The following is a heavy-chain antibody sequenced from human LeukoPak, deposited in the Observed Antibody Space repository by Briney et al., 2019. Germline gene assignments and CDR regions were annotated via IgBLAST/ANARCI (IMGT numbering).Heavy chain of an antibody. Sequence: VASVKVSCKASGGTFSSYAISWVRQAPGQGLEWMGGIIPIFGTANYAQKFQGRVTMTEDTSTDTAYMELSSLRSEDTAVYYCATGTVAAAGTDYFDYWGQGTLVTVSS. V-gene: IGHV1-69*06. CDR3: ATGTVAAAGTDYFDY. J-gene: IGHJ4*02. D-gene: IGHD6-13*01. CDR2: IIPIFGTA. CDR1: GGTFSSYA.